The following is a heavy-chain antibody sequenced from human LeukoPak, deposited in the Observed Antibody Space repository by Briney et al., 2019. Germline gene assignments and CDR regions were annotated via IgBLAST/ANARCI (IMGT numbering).Heavy chain of an antibody. CDR3: VRGGFREVMGGGHY. V-gene: IGHV1-2*02. CDR1: GYTFTGHY. Sequence: ASVKVSCKASGYTFTGHYMHWVRQAPGQGPEWVGWISPTSGGTNYAQKFQDRVTMTRDTSTNTAYMELSSLRSEDTAVYYCVRGGFREVMGGGHYGGQGTLVIVTS. CDR2: ISPTSGGT. D-gene: IGHD3-16*01. J-gene: IGHJ4*02.